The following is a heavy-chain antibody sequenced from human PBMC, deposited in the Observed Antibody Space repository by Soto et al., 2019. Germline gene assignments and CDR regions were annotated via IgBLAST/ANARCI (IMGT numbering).Heavy chain of an antibody. CDR1: GFTFSSYA. Sequence: EVQLLESGGGLVQPGGSLRLSCAASGFTFSSYAMSWVRQAPGKGLEWVSAISGSGGSTYYADSVKGRFTISRDNSKNTLYLQMNSLRAEDTAVYYCAKYIVPAATYYYYYGMDVWGQGTTVTVSS. J-gene: IGHJ6*02. CDR2: ISGSGGST. D-gene: IGHD2-2*01. V-gene: IGHV3-23*01. CDR3: AKYIVPAATYYYYYGMDV.